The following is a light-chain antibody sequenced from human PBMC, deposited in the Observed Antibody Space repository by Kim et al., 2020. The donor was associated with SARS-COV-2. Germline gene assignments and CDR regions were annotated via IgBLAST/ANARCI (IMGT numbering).Light chain of an antibody. V-gene: IGKV3-15*01. CDR1: QSVNRN. CDR3: QQYSNWPT. Sequence: SVSPGERATLSCRASQSVNRNLAWYQQKPGQAPRLLIYGASTRATGIPARFSGSGSGTEFTLTISSLQSEDSAVYYCQQYSNWPTFGPGTKVEIK. CDR2: GAS. J-gene: IGKJ3*01.